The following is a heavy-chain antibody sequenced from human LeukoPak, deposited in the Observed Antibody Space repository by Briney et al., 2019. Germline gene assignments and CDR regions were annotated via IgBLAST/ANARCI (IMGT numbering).Heavy chain of an antibody. J-gene: IGHJ4*02. CDR1: GGSIISDY. D-gene: IGHD6-19*01. CDR3: ARDTRSGWYGVDY. CDR2: IYSSGST. Sequence: PSETLSLTCTVSGGSIISDYWNWLRQPPGRGLEWIGYIYSSGSTDYAPSLKSRVTISVDTSKNQFSLKLNSVTAADTAVYYCARDTRSGWYGVDYWGQGTLVTVSS. V-gene: IGHV4-59*01.